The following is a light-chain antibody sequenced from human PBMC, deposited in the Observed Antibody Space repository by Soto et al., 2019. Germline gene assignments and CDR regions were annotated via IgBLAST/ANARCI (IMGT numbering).Light chain of an antibody. Sequence: EIVLTQSPGTLSLSPGERATLSCRASQRVSSSHLAWQHQKPGQAPRLLIYGASSRATGIPDRFSGSGSGTDFTLTISRLEPEDFAVYFCQQYGSSPFTFGGGTKVEIK. CDR3: QQYGSSPFT. CDR2: GAS. V-gene: IGKV3-20*01. CDR1: QRVSSSH. J-gene: IGKJ4*01.